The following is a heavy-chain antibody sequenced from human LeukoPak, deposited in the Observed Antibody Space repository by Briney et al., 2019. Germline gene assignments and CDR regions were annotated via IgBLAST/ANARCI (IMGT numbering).Heavy chain of an antibody. CDR3: ARAGWELSTFDY. Sequence: GGSLRLSCTASGFTFGDYAMSWVRQAPGKGLEWVSVIYSGGSTYYADSVKGRFTISRDNSKNTLYLQMNSLRAEDTAVYYCARAGWELSTFDYWGQGTLVTVSS. V-gene: IGHV3-53*01. CDR1: GFTFGDYA. J-gene: IGHJ4*02. CDR2: IYSGGST. D-gene: IGHD1-26*01.